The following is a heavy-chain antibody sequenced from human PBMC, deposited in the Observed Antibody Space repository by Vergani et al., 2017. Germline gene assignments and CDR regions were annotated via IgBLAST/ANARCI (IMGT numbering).Heavy chain of an antibody. V-gene: IGHV1-69*01. Sequence: QVQLVQSGAEVKKPGSSVKVSCKASGVTFSSYAISWVRQAPGQGLEWVGGIIPIFGTANYAQKFQGRVTITADESTSTAYMELSSLRSEDTAVYYCARDRAGREMATIPNGVWGQGTTVTVSS. D-gene: IGHD5-24*01. CDR2: IIPIFGTA. J-gene: IGHJ6*02. CDR3: ARDRAGREMATIPNGV. CDR1: GVTFSSYA.